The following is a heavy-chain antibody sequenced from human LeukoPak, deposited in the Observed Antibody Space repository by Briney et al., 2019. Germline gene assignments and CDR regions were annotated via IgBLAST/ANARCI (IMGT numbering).Heavy chain of an antibody. V-gene: IGHV4-31*03. CDR2: IYYSGST. D-gene: IGHD3-10*01. CDR1: GGSISSGGYY. Sequence: PSETLSLTCTVSGGSISSGGYYWSWLRQHPGKGLEWIGYIYYSGSTYYNPSLKSRVTISVDTSKNQFSLKLSSATAADTAVYYCAREEFTMVRGVIRDNWFDPWGQGTLVTVSS. J-gene: IGHJ5*02. CDR3: AREEFTMVRGVIRDNWFDP.